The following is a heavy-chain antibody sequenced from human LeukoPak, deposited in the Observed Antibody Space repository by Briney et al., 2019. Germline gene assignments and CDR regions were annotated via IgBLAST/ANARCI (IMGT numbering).Heavy chain of an antibody. CDR1: GYSISSGYY. D-gene: IGHD3-3*01. CDR3: ARGGGDFWSGVLFDY. V-gene: IGHV4-38-2*02. J-gene: IGHJ4*02. Sequence: SETLSLTCTVSGYSISSGYYWGWIRQPPGKGLEWIGSIYHSGSTYYNPSLKSRVTISVETSKNQFSLKLSSVTAADTAVYYCARGGGDFWSGVLFDYWGQGTLVTVSS. CDR2: IYHSGST.